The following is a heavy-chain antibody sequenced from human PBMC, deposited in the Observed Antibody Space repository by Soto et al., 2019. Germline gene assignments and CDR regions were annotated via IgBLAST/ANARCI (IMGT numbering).Heavy chain of an antibody. Sequence: SETLSLTCTVSGGSVRSADYYWSWIRQHPGRGLEWIGYIYYTGTTYDNPSLKSRLTISVDTSKNQFSLNLSSVTAADTAIYYCARRAAAGIELLYDSSGVQPYYFDYWGQGTLVTVSS. CDR1: GGSVRSADYY. CDR2: IYYTGTT. V-gene: IGHV4-31*03. J-gene: IGHJ4*02. CDR3: ARRAAAGIELLYDSSGVQPYYFDY. D-gene: IGHD3-22*01.